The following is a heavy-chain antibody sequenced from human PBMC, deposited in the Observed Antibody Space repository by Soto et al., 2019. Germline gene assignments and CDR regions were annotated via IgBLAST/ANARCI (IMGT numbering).Heavy chain of an antibody. J-gene: IGHJ4*02. D-gene: IGHD2-8*01. V-gene: IGHV3-30*18. CDR3: AKDLGYCTNGLCYKGPHY. CDR1: GFTFSSYG. Sequence: GGSLRLSCAASGFTFSSYGMHWVRQAPGKGLEWVAVISYDGSNKYYADSVKGRFTISRDNSKNTLYLQMNSLRAEDTAVYYCAKDLGYCTNGLCYKGPHYWGQGTLVTVSS. CDR2: ISYDGSNK.